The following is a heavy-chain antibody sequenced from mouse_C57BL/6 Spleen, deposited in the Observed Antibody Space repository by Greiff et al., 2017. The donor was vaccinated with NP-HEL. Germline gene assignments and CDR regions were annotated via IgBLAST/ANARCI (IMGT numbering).Heavy chain of an antibody. V-gene: IGHV1-74*01. Sequence: VQLQQPGAELVKPGASVKVSCKASGYTLTSYWMHWVKQRPGQGLEWIGRVHPSDSDTNYNQKFKGKATLTVDKSSSTAYMQLSSLTSEDSAVYYCAIGITTVVASYYAMDYWGQGTSVTVSS. J-gene: IGHJ4*01. CDR3: AIGITTVVASYYAMDY. CDR1: GYTLTSYW. D-gene: IGHD1-1*01. CDR2: VHPSDSDT.